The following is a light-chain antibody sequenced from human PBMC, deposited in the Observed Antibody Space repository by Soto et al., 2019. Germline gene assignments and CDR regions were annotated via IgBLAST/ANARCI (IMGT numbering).Light chain of an antibody. CDR2: DAS. V-gene: IGKV3-15*01. CDR3: QQYTYWPPT. CDR1: QSFSSN. Sequence: EIVMTQSPATLSVSPGERATLSCRASQSFSSNLAWYQQKPGQAPRLLIYDASPRATGIPARFSGSGSGTEFTLTISSLQSEDFAVYYCQQYTYWPPTFGQGTKVEIK. J-gene: IGKJ1*01.